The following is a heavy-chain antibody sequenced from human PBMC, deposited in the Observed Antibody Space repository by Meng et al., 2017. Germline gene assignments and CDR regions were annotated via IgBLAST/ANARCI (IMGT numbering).Heavy chain of an antibody. Sequence: GSLRLSCTVSGGSISSSSYYWGWIRQPPGKGLEWIGSIYYSGSTYYNPSLKSRVTISVDTSKNQFSLKLSSVTAADTAVYYCARATYYYDSSGYYYNFDYWGQGTLVTVSS. CDR1: GGSISSSSYY. CDR3: ARATYYYDSSGYYYNFDY. CDR2: IYYSGST. V-gene: IGHV4-39*07. J-gene: IGHJ4*02. D-gene: IGHD3-22*01.